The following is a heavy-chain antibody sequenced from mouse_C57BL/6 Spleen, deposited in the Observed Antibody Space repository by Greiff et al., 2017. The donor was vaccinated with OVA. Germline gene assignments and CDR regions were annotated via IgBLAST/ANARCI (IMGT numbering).Heavy chain of an antibody. Sequence: RVESGASVQLSCKATVYTFTGYWIEWVKQRPGHGLEWIGEILPGSGSTNYNEKFKGKATFTADTSSNTAYMQLSSLTTEDSAIYYCASNGNYEGFAYWGQGTLVTVSA. D-gene: IGHD2-1*01. CDR2: ILPGSGST. V-gene: IGHV1-9*01. CDR1: VYTFTGYW. CDR3: ASNGNYEGFAY. J-gene: IGHJ3*01.